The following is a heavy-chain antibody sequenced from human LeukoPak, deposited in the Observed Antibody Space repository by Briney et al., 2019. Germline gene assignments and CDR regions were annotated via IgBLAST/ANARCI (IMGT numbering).Heavy chain of an antibody. Sequence: SETLSLTCTVSGGSISGYYWNWIRQPPGKALEWIGYIHSSGNTVYNPSLKSRVTIAVDTSKNQFSLKLSSVTAADTAIYYCVRHGGSYFIYWGQGTLVTVSS. CDR3: VRHGGSYFIY. CDR2: IHSSGNT. J-gene: IGHJ4*02. D-gene: IGHD1-26*01. V-gene: IGHV4-59*08. CDR1: GGSISGYY.